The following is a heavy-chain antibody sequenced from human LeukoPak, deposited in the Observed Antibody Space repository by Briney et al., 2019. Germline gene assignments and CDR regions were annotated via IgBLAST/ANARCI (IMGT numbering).Heavy chain of an antibody. J-gene: IGHJ6*03. Sequence: ASVKVSCTASGYTFTGYYMHWVRQAPGQGLEWMGWINPNSGGTNYAQKFQGRVTMTRDTSISTAYMELSRLRSDDTAVYYCARGPDRDIVVVPAAVSVDYYYMDVWGKGTTVTVSS. V-gene: IGHV1-2*02. CDR1: GYTFTGYY. CDR3: ARGPDRDIVVVPAAVSVDYYYMDV. CDR2: INPNSGGT. D-gene: IGHD2-2*01.